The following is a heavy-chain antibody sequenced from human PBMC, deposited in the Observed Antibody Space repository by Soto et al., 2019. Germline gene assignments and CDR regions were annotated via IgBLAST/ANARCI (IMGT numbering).Heavy chain of an antibody. Sequence: GGSLRLSCAASGFTFSSYSMNWVRQAPGKGLEWVSYISSSSTIYYADSVKGRFTISRDNAKNSLYLQMNSLRAEDTAVYYCAREYSGYDLNWGQGTLVTVSS. J-gene: IGHJ4*02. CDR1: GFTFSSYS. CDR3: AREYSGYDLN. V-gene: IGHV3-48*04. D-gene: IGHD5-12*01. CDR2: ISSSSTI.